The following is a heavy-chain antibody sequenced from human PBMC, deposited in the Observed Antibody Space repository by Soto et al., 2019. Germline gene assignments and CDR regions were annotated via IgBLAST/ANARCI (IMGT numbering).Heavy chain of an antibody. CDR2: INPNSGGT. CDR3: ARDRDWNYEGVNYYYGMDV. J-gene: IGHJ6*02. D-gene: IGHD1-7*01. CDR1: GYTFTGYY. Sequence: QVQLVQSGAEVKKPGASVKVSCKASGYTFTGYYMHWVRQAPGQGLEWMGWINPNSGGTNYAQKFQGWITMTRDTSIRPAYIVLSRLRSDDTAVYYCARDRDWNYEGVNYYYGMDVWGQGTKVTVSS. V-gene: IGHV1-2*04.